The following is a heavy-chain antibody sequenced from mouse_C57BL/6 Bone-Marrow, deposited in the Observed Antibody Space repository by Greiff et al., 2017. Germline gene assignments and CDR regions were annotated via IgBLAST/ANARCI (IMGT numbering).Heavy chain of an antibody. J-gene: IGHJ3*01. V-gene: IGHV1-54*01. Sequence: QVQLQQSGAELVRPGTSVKVSCKASGYAFTNYLIEWVKQRPGQGLEWIGVINPGSGGTNYNEKFKGKATLTAEKSSSTAYMQLRSLTSEDSAVYFCALLCPWFAYWGQGTLVTVSA. D-gene: IGHD2-1*01. CDR2: INPGSGGT. CDR3: ALLCPWFAY. CDR1: GYAFTNYL.